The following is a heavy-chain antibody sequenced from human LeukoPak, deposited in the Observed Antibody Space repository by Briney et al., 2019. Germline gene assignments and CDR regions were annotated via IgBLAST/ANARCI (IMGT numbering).Heavy chain of an antibody. J-gene: IGHJ6*02. CDR2: IWYDGSNK. CDR3: ARDWPHVYYGMDV. V-gene: IGHV3-33*01. Sequence: GGSLRLSCAASGFTFSSYGMHWVRQAPGKGLEWVAVIWYDGSNKYYADSVKGRFTISRDNSKNTLYLQMNSLRAEDTAVYYCARDWPHVYYGMDVWGQGTTATVSS. D-gene: IGHD1-14*01. CDR1: GFTFSSYG.